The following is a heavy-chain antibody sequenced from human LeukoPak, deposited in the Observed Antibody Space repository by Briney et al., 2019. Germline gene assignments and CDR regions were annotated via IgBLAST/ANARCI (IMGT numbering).Heavy chain of an antibody. J-gene: IGHJ4*02. Sequence: PGGSLRLSCAASGFIFSTYTIHWVRQAPGKGLEWVSSISGSSTYIFYADSVKGRFTISRDNAKNSLYLQMNSLRAEDTAMYYCVRDLPSYNSDWYVGYWGQGTLVTVSS. V-gene: IGHV3-21*01. CDR3: VRDLPSYNSDWYVGY. D-gene: IGHD6-19*01. CDR1: GFIFSTYT. CDR2: ISGSSTYI.